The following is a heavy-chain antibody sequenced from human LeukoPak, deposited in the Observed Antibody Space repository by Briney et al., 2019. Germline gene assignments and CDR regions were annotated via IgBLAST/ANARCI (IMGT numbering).Heavy chain of an antibody. J-gene: IGHJ4*02. V-gene: IGHV1-8*03. CDR2: MNPNSGNT. Sequence: ASVKVSCKASGYTFTSYDINWVRQATGQGLEWMGWMNPNSGNTGYAQKFQGRVTITKNTSISTAYMELSSLRSGDTAVYYCARARRYCSSTSCYSDFHYWGQGTLVTVSP. CDR1: GYTFTSYD. CDR3: ARARRYCSSTSCYSDFHY. D-gene: IGHD2-2*01.